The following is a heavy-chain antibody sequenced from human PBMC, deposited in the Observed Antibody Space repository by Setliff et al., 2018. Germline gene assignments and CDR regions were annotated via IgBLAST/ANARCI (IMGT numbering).Heavy chain of an antibody. J-gene: IGHJ6*03. Sequence: SETLSLTCTVSGGSMSNYYWSWIRQPPGRGMEWIGYIFYSGSTSYIPSLKSRVSISIDTSKNQFSLKLSSVTAADTAMYYCVTIRDRQGPYIYSYYMDVWGEGTTVTVSS. CDR3: VTIRDRQGPYIYSYYMDV. CDR1: GGSMSNYY. D-gene: IGHD2-21*01. V-gene: IGHV4-59*08. CDR2: IFYSGST.